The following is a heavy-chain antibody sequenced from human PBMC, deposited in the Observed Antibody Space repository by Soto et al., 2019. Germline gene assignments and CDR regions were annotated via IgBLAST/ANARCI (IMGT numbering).Heavy chain of an antibody. D-gene: IGHD1-26*01. CDR3: ARGIVPHGWFDP. CDR2: IYHSGST. J-gene: IGHJ5*02. V-gene: IGHV4-30-2*01. Sequence: PSATLSLTCAVSGGSISSGGYSWSWIRQPPGKGLEWIGYIYHSGSTYYNPSLKSRVTISVDRSKNQFSLKLSSVTAADTAVYYCARGIVPHGWFDPWGQGTLVTVSS. CDR1: GGSISSGGYS.